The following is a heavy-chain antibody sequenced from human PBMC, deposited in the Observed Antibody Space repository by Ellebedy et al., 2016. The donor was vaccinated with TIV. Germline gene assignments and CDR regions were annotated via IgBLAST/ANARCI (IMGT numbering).Heavy chain of an antibody. J-gene: IGHJ4*02. D-gene: IGHD3-16*01. CDR2: VNHGGGEK. CDR1: GFSFDSFW. Sequence: PGGSLRLSCAASGFSFDSFWMTWVRQAPGKGLEWVASVNHGGGEKYYVDSVEGRFTISRDNASTSLYLQVPRLRAEDTAIYYCARDAAGGKHFDFWGQGTLLTVSS. CDR3: ARDAAGGKHFDF. V-gene: IGHV3-7*01.